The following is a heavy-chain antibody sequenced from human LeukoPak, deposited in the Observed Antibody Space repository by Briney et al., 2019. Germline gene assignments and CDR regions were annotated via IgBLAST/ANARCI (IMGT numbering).Heavy chain of an antibody. J-gene: IGHJ6*02. Sequence: SETLSLTCAVYGGSFSGYYWSRIRQPPGKGLEWIGEINHSGSTNYNPSLKSRVTISVDTSKNQFSLKLSSVTAADTAVYYCARALYYYDSSGYYRYYYYYGMDVWGQGTTVTVSS. CDR3: ARALYYYDSSGYYRYYYYYGMDV. V-gene: IGHV4-34*01. D-gene: IGHD3-22*01. CDR1: GGSFSGYY. CDR2: INHSGST.